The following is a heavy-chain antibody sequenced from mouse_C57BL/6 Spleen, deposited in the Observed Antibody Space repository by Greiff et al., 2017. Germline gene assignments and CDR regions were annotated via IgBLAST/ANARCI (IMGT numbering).Heavy chain of an antibody. V-gene: IGHV1-61*01. D-gene: IGHD1-1*01. Sequence: QVQLQQPGAELVRPGSSVKLSCKASGYTFTSYWMDWVKQRPGQGLEWIGNIYPSDSETHYNQKFKDKATLTVDKSSSTAYMQLSSVTSEDSAVDYCARGGTTVVVDYWGKGTTLTVSS. CDR2: IYPSDSET. CDR1: GYTFTSYW. CDR3: ARGGTTVVVDY. J-gene: IGHJ2*01.